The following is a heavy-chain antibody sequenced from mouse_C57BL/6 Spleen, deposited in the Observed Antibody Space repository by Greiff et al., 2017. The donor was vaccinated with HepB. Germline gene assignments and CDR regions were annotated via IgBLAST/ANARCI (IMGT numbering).Heavy chain of an antibody. D-gene: IGHD1-1*01. Sequence: QSGAELVRPGASVKMSCKASGYTFTSYNMHWVKQTPRQGLEWIGAIYPGNGDTSYNQKFKGKATLTVDKSSSTAYMQLSSLTSEDSAVYFCARYYGSSYVGYFDYWGQGTTLTVSS. CDR1: GYTFTSYN. V-gene: IGHV1-12*01. CDR2: IYPGNGDT. J-gene: IGHJ2*01. CDR3: ARYYGSSYVGYFDY.